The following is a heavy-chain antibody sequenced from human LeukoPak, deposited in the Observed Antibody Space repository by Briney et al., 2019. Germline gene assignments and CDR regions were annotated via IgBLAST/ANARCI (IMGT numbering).Heavy chain of an antibody. Sequence: GESLKISCKGSGYSFTSYWIGWVRQMPGKGLEWMGIIYPGDSDTRYSPSFQGQVTISADKSISTAYLQWSSLKASDTAMYYCARQVDSSGYYSTTHFDYWGQGTLVTVSS. D-gene: IGHD3-22*01. CDR1: GYSFTSYW. J-gene: IGHJ4*02. V-gene: IGHV5-51*01. CDR2: IYPGDSDT. CDR3: ARQVDSSGYYSTTHFDY.